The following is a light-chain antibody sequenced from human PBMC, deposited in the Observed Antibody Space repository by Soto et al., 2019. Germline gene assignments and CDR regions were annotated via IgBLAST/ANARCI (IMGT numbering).Light chain of an antibody. J-gene: IGKJ2*01. V-gene: IGKV1-39*01. CDR2: AAS. CDR3: QQSYSTRYT. Sequence: DIQMTQSPSSLSASVGDRVTITCRASQSISSYLNWYQQKPGKAPKLRIYAASSLQSGVPSRFSGSGSGTDFTLTISSLQPEDFATYYCQQSYSTRYTFGQVTKLEIK. CDR1: QSISSY.